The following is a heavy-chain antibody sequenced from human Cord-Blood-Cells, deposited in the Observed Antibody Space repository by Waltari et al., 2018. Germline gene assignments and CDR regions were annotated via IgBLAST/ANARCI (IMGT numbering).Heavy chain of an antibody. J-gene: IGHJ4*02. V-gene: IGHV4-34*01. CDR1: GGSFSGYY. Sequence: QVQLQQWGAGLFKPSETLSLTCAVYGGSFSGYYWRWLRQPPGKGLEWIGEINHSGSTNYNPSLKSRVTISVDTSKNQFSLKLSSVTAADTAVYYCARNYDFWSGYVYYWGQGTLVTVSS. CDR2: INHSGST. D-gene: IGHD3-3*01. CDR3: ARNYDFWSGYVYY.